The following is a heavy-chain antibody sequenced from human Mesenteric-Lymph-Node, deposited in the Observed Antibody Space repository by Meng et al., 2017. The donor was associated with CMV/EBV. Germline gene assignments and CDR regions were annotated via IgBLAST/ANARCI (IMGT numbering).Heavy chain of an antibody. D-gene: IGHD1-26*01. V-gene: IGHV3-48*03. J-gene: IGHJ3*02. CDR2: ISSGGSII. CDR1: GFKFSSHE. CDR3: ASGGSYLGGDAFDI. Sequence: GGSLRLTCVVSGFKFSSHEMNWVRQAPGKGLEYISYISSGGSIIHYADFVKGRFTISRDNAKNSLYLQMNSLRAEDTAVYYCASGGSYLGGDAFDIWGQGTMVTVSS.